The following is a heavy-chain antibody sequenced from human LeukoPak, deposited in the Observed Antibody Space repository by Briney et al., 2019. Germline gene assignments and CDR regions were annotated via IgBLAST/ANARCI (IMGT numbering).Heavy chain of an antibody. CDR3: ALDYGMFLDGMDV. Sequence: PSETLSLTCVVYGGPLSGYYWSWIRQTPGKGLEWIGEINHTGSTNYNPSLRSRVTMSVDTTQRQLSLKLTSVTAADTAVYYCALDYGMFLDGMDVWGQGTTVTVS. CDR2: INHTGST. CDR1: GGPLSGYY. V-gene: IGHV4-34*01. J-gene: IGHJ6*02. D-gene: IGHD4-17*01.